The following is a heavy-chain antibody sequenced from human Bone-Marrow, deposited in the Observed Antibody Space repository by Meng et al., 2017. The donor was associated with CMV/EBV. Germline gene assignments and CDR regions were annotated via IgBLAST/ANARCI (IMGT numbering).Heavy chain of an antibody. CDR1: GDSVSSNSAA. Sequence: HVEPQPSGPGPVKPSQTLTLTCAISGDSVSSNSAAWNWIRPSPSRGLEWLGRTYYRSKWYNDYAVSVKSRITINPDTSKNQFSLQLNSVTPEDTAVYYCARVEQLIFNYWGQGTLVTVSS. CDR3: ARVEQLIFNY. J-gene: IGHJ4*02. V-gene: IGHV6-1*01. CDR2: TYYRSKWYN. D-gene: IGHD6-6*01.